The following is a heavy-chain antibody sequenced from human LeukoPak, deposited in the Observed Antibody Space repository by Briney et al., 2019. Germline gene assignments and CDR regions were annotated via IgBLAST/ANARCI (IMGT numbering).Heavy chain of an antibody. CDR3: ARDRRELHAFDI. D-gene: IGHD1-26*01. J-gene: IGHJ3*02. CDR1: GGSISSGDYY. CDR2: IYYSGST. V-gene: IGHV4-30-4*08. Sequence: PSQTLSLTCTVSGGSISSGDYYWSWIRQPPGKGLEWIGYIYYSGSTYYNPSLKSRVTISVDTSKNQFSLKLSSVTAADTAVYYCARDRRELHAFDIWGQGTMATVSS.